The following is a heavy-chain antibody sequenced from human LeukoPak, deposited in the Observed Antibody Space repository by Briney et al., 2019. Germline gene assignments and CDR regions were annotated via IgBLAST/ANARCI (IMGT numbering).Heavy chain of an antibody. J-gene: IGHJ5*02. V-gene: IGHV3-21*01. CDR1: GFTFSSYS. Sequence: PGGSLRLSCAASGFTFSSYSMNWVRQAPGKGLEWVSSISSSSSYIYYADSVKGRFTISRDNAKNSLYLQINSLRAEDTAVYYCARDFNLVGVPYFGPWGQGTLVTVSS. D-gene: IGHD2-8*01. CDR2: ISSSSSYI. CDR3: ARDFNLVGVPYFGP.